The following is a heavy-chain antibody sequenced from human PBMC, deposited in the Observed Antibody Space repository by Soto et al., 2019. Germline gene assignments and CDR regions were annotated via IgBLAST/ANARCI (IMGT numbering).Heavy chain of an antibody. CDR2: IVPIYRTA. CDR1: GCTFSSYR. D-gene: IGHD6-13*01. J-gene: IGHJ4*02. V-gene: IGHV1-69*13. CDR3: VRASGAKISSS. Sequence: AVKVSGKASGCTFSSYRINLVRQAPGQGLEWVGGIVPIYRTADYAQKFQGRVTITADESARTSYMELRSLKSQDTAVYYCVRASGAKISSSWGKGTLVTVSS.